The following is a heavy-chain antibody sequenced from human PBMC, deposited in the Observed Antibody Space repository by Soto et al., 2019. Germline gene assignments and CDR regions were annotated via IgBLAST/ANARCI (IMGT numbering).Heavy chain of an antibody. CDR3: ARGDTTGDSGSSDAFDI. J-gene: IGHJ3*02. V-gene: IGHV4-34*01. Sequence: SETLSLTCAVYGGSFSGYYWSWIRQPPGKGLEWIGEINHSGSTNYNPSLKSRVTISVDTSKNQFSLKLSSVTAADTAVYYCARGDTTGDSGSSDAFDIWGQGTMVTVSS. CDR1: GGSFSGYY. CDR2: INHSGST. D-gene: IGHD1-26*01.